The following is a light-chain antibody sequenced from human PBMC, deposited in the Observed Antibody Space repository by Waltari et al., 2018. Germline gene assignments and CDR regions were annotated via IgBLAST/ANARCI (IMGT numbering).Light chain of an antibody. CDR2: AAS. Sequence: DIQMTQSPSSLSASVGDRVTITCRASQSISTYLNWYQQKPGKAPKLLIYAASNLQSGVPSRFSGSGSGTDFTLTIISLQPEDFATYYCKQSYSTPYTFGQGTKLEIK. CDR1: QSISTY. CDR3: KQSYSTPYT. J-gene: IGKJ2*01. V-gene: IGKV1-39*01.